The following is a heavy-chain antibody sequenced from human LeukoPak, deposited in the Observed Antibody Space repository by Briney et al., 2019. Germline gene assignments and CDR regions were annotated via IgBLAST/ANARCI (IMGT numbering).Heavy chain of an antibody. CDR1: VGSLSSYY. Sequence: SETLSLTRTVSVGSLSSYYWSWLRQPAGKGLEWIGRIYTSGSTNYNPSLKSRVTMSVDTSKNQFSLKLSSVTAADTAVYYCARDDHDAFDIWGQGTMVTVPS. V-gene: IGHV4-4*07. J-gene: IGHJ3*02. CDR2: IYTSGST. CDR3: ARDDHDAFDI.